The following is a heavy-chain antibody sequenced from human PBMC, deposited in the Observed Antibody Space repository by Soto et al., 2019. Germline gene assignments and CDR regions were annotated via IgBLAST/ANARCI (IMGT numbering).Heavy chain of an antibody. J-gene: IGHJ6*02. V-gene: IGHV1-18*01. CDR3: PTRPPPRDV. CDR1: GYTFTSYG. CDR2: ISAYNGNT. Sequence: QVQLVQSGAEVKKPGASVKVSCKASGYTFTSYGISWVRQAPGQGLEWMGWISAYNGNTKYAQKLQGRVTMTTATSTSTASMELRSLTSDDTAFYYCPTRPPPRDVWGQGTTVTVSS.